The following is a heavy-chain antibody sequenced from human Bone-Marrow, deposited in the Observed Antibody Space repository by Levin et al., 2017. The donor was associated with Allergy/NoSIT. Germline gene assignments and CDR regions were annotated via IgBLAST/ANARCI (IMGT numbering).Heavy chain of an antibody. CDR2: ISEDGSNT. CDR3: ARGPRVAACRLDV. CDR1: GFTFSSYV. J-gene: IGHJ6*02. Sequence: LSLTCAASGFTFSSYVMHWVRQAPGKGLEWVALISEDGSNTYYTESVRGRFTISRDYSKNTVSFQMNSLRPEDTGVYYCARGPRVAACRLDVWGQGTTVTVSS. V-gene: IGHV3-30*04. D-gene: IGHD6-25*01.